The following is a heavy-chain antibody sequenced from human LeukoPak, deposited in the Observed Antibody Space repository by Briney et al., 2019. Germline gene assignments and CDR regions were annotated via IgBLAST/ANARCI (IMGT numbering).Heavy chain of an antibody. V-gene: IGHV3-7*01. Sequence: QPGGSLRLSCAASGFTFSSYWMSWVRQAPGKGLEWVANIKRDGSEKYYVDSVKGRFTISRDNAKNSLYLQMNSLRAEDTAVYYCARDTGSYYYDSSGYQSAFDIWGQGTMVTVSS. CDR3: ARDTGSYYYDSSGYQSAFDI. CDR2: IKRDGSEK. D-gene: IGHD3-22*01. J-gene: IGHJ3*02. CDR1: GFTFSSYW.